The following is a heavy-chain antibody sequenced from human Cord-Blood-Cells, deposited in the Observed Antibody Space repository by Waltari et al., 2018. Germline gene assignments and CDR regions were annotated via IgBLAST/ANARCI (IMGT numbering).Heavy chain of an antibody. Sequence: EVQLVESGGGLVQPGGSLRLSCAASGFTFSSYSMNWVRQAPGKGLDWFSYISSSSSTIYYADSVKGRFTISRDNAKNSLYLQMNSLRAEDTAVYYCARDSGNWNYDYWGQGTLVTVSS. D-gene: IGHD1-7*01. J-gene: IGHJ4*02. V-gene: IGHV3-48*01. CDR2: ISSSSSTI. CDR3: ARDSGNWNYDY. CDR1: GFTFSSYS.